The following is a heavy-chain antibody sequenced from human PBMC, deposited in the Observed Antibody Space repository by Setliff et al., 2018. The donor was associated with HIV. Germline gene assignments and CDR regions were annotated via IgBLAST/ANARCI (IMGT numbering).Heavy chain of an antibody. CDR2: ISFGYDYT. Sequence: PGGSLRLSCAASGFTFSSYEMNWFRQAPGKGLEWVSYISFGYDYTNHADSVKGRFTISRDNAKNSLYLQMNSLRVEDTAVYYCARDRYGDYGTFDYWGQGALVTVPQ. D-gene: IGHD4-17*01. J-gene: IGHJ4*02. CDR3: ARDRYGDYGTFDY. CDR1: GFTFSSYE. V-gene: IGHV3-11*05.